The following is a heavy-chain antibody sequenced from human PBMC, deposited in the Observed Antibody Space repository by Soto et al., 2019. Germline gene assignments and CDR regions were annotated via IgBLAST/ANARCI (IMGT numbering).Heavy chain of an antibody. Sequence: GGSLRLSCTASGFTFGDYAMSWVRQAPGKGLEWVGFIRSKAYGGTTEYAASVKGRFTISRDDSKSIAYLQMNSLKTEDTAVYYCTRGGRVTIFGVAPYYFDYWGQGTLVTVSS. D-gene: IGHD3-3*01. CDR3: TRGGRVTIFGVAPYYFDY. CDR1: GFTFGDYA. J-gene: IGHJ4*02. CDR2: IRSKAYGGTT. V-gene: IGHV3-49*04.